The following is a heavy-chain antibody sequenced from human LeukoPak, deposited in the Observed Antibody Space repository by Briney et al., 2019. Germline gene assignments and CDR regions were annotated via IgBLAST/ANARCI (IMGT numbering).Heavy chain of an antibody. J-gene: IGHJ4*02. Sequence: ASVKVSCKASGYTFTSYGISWVRQAPGQGLEWMGWISAYNGNTNYAQKLQGRVTMTTDTSTSTAYMELRSLRSDDTAVYYCARDTGEYYDFWSGYWEVYYFDYWGQGTLVTVSS. D-gene: IGHD3-3*01. V-gene: IGHV1-18*01. CDR2: ISAYNGNT. CDR3: ARDTGEYYDFWSGYWEVYYFDY. CDR1: GYTFTSYG.